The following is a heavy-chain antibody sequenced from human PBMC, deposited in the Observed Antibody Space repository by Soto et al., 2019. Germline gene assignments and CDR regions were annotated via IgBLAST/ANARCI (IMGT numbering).Heavy chain of an antibody. CDR1: GFTFINSA. CDR2: SSGRDGKT. CDR3: ATGPTWGY. J-gene: IGHJ4*02. Sequence: EVQLVESGGDVVQPGGSLRLSCAASGFTFINSAMNWVRQAPGKGLEWVSVSSGRDGKTYYSDSVRGRFTISRDNSKRTLYLQTNSLRVEDTAVYYCATGPTWGYWGQGTLVTVSS. V-gene: IGHV3-23*04. D-gene: IGHD2-15*01.